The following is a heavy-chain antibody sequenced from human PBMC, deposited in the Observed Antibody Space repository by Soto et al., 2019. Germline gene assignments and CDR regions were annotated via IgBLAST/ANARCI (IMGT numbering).Heavy chain of an antibody. V-gene: IGHV3-30*18. CDR2: ISYDGSNK. CDR3: AKDGGYYGSGSYYPDYMDV. CDR1: GFTFSSYG. Sequence: GGSLRLSCAASGFTFSSYGMHWVRQAPGKGLEWVSFISYDGSNKYYAVFVKGRFTISRDNSKNTLYLQMNSLRAEDTAVYYCAKDGGYYGSGSYYPDYMDVWGKGTTVTVSS. J-gene: IGHJ6*03. D-gene: IGHD3-10*01.